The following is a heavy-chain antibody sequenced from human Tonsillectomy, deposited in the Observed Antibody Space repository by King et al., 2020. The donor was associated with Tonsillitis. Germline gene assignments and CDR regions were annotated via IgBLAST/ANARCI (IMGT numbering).Heavy chain of an antibody. CDR1: GGSISSYY. CDR3: ARGGGSGYYGGYYFDY. CDR2: IYYSGST. V-gene: IGHV4-59*01. Sequence: VQLQESGPGLVKPSETLSLNCTVSGGSISSYYWSWIRQPPGKGLEWIGYIYYSGSTNYNPSLKSRVTISVDTSKNQFSLKLSSVTAADTAVYYCARGGGSGYYGGYYFDYWGQGTLVTVSS. J-gene: IGHJ4*02. D-gene: IGHD3-22*01.